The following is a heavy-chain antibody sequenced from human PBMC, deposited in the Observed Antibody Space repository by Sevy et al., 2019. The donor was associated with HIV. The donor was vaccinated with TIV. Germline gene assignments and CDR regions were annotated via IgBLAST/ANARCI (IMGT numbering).Heavy chain of an antibody. J-gene: IGHJ4*02. D-gene: IGHD4-17*01. CDR2: IWYDGTNK. Sequence: GGSLRLSCAASGFNFSIYGMHWVRQAPGKGLEWVALIWYDGTNKYYRDSVKGRFTISRDNSKNTLFLQRNSLRAEDTALYYCVRGRDYGNFDFWGQGTLVTVSS. CDR1: GFNFSIYG. V-gene: IGHV3-33*01. CDR3: VRGRDYGNFDF.